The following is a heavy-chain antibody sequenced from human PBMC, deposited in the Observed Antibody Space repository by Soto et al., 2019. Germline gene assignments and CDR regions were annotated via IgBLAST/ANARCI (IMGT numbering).Heavy chain of an antibody. CDR2: IKQDGSEK. CDR1: GFTFSRYW. V-gene: IGHV3-7*04. CDR3: AREGGVVVVPAFSYYYYYYGMDV. Sequence: GGSLRLSCAASGFTFSRYWMSWVRQAPGKGLEWVANIKQDGSEKYYVDSVKGRFTISRDNAKNSLYLQMNSLRAEDTAVYYCAREGGVVVVPAFSYYYYYYGMDVWGQGTTVTVSS. D-gene: IGHD2-2*01. J-gene: IGHJ6*02.